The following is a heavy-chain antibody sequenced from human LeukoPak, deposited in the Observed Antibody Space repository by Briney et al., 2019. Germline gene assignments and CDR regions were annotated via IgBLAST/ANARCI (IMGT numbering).Heavy chain of an antibody. V-gene: IGHV3-74*01. CDR2: INSDGSST. Sequence: GGSLRLSCAASGFTFSSYWMHWVRQAPGKGLVWVSRINSDGSSTSYADSVKGRFTISRDNAKDTLYLQMNSLRAEGTAVYECARSGRDGYRRNAFDLWGQGTMVTVSS. CDR3: ARSGRDGYRRNAFDL. J-gene: IGHJ3*01. CDR1: GFTFSSYW. D-gene: IGHD5-24*01.